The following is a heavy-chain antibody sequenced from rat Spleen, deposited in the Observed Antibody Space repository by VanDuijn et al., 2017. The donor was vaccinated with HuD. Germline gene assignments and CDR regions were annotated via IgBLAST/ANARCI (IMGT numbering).Heavy chain of an antibody. D-gene: IGHD1-1*01. J-gene: IGHJ2*01. CDR1: GYSITSNY. Sequence: EVQLQESGPGLVKPSQSLSLTCSVTGYSITSNYWGWIRKFPGNKLEWMGYINSAGNTLYNPSLKSRISITRDTSKNQFFLQVNSVTTEDTATYYCARVRSYYRDYFDYWGQGVMVTVSS. V-gene: IGHV3-3*01. CDR2: INSAGNT. CDR3: ARVRSYYRDYFDY.